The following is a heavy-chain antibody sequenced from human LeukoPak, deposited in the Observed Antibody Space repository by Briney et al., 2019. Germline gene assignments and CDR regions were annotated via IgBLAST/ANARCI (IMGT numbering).Heavy chain of an antibody. V-gene: IGHV3-48*04. CDR1: GFTFNAYH. CDR2: ISSGSSTI. CDR3: ASKVGNSGHGWFHP. Sequence: GGSLRLSCAASGFTFNAYHMNWVRQAPGRGLEWLAYISSGSSTIYYADSVKGRFTVSRDNAKETLYLQMNSLRAEDTALYYCASKVGNSGHGWFHPWGQGTLVFVSS. J-gene: IGHJ5*02. D-gene: IGHD1-26*01.